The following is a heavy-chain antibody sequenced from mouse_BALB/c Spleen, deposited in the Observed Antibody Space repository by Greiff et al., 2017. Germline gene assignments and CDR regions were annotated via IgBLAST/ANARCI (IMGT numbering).Heavy chain of an antibody. CDR2: ISNGGGST. CDR1: GFTFSSYT. J-gene: IGHJ3*01. Sequence: EVQLVESGGGLVQPGGSLKLSCAASGFTFSSYTMSWVRQTPEKRLEWVAYISNGGGSTYYPDTVKGRFTISRDNAENTLYLQMSSLKSEDTAMYYCARHYRYAFAYWGQGTLVTVSA. CDR3: ARHYRYAFAY. V-gene: IGHV5-12-2*01. D-gene: IGHD2-14*01.